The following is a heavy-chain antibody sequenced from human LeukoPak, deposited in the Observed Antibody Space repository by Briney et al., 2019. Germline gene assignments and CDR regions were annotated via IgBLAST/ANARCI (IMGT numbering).Heavy chain of an antibody. V-gene: IGHV1-69*05. Sequence: ASVKVSCKASGGTFSSYAISWVRQAPGQGLEWMGRIIPVFGTANYAQKFQGRVTITTDESTSTAYMELSSLRSEDTAVYYCASFGVRAARLYYYYYYMDVWGKGTTVTVSS. CDR2: IIPVFGTA. CDR1: GGTFSSYA. CDR3: ASFGVRAARLYYYYYYMDV. J-gene: IGHJ6*03. D-gene: IGHD6-6*01.